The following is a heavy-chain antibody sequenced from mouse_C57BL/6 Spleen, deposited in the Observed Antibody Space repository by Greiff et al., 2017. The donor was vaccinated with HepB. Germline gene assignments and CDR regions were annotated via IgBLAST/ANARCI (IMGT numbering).Heavy chain of an antibody. CDR3: ATDGYYGAMDY. J-gene: IGHJ4*01. Sequence: VQLKESGGGLVKPGGSLKLSCAASGFTFSDYGMHWVRQAPEKGLEWVAYISSGSSTIYYADTVKGRFTISRDNAKNTLFLQMTSLRSEDTAMYYCATDGYYGAMDYWGQGTSVTVSS. CDR1: GFTFSDYG. CDR2: ISSGSSTI. V-gene: IGHV5-17*01. D-gene: IGHD2-3*01.